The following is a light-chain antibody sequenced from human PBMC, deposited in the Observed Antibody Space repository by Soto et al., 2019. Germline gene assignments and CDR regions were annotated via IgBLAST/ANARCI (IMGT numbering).Light chain of an antibody. J-gene: IGLJ3*02. CDR3: SSYTSSSTWV. Sequence: QSALTQPASVSGSPGQSITISCTGTSSDVGGYNYVSWYQQHPGKAPKLMIYDGSNRPSGVSNRFSGSKSGNTASLTISGLKDEDEADYYCSSYTSSSTWVFVGGTQLTVL. CDR1: SSDVGGYNY. V-gene: IGLV2-14*01. CDR2: DGS.